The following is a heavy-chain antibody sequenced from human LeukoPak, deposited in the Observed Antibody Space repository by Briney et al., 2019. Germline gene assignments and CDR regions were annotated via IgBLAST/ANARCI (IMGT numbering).Heavy chain of an antibody. V-gene: IGHV4-59*08. Sequence: SETLSLTCTVSGGSISTYYWSWIRQSPGKGLEWIGYIYYSGSTSYNPSLKSRVTISIDTSKNQFSLRLNSVTAADTAVYYCARHGSSWSFDYWGQGILVTVSS. CDR2: IYYSGST. CDR3: ARHGSSWSFDY. J-gene: IGHJ4*02. CDR1: GGSISTYY. D-gene: IGHD6-13*01.